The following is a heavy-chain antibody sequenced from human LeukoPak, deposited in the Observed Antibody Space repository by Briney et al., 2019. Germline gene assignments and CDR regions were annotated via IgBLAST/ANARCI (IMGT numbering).Heavy chain of an antibody. CDR3: ASLGYYDSSGYLHIDY. CDR2: IYYSGRT. CDR1: GGSISSYY. D-gene: IGHD3-22*01. J-gene: IGHJ4*02. Sequence: SETLSLTCTVSGGSISSYYWSWIRQPPGKGLEWIGYIYYSGRTNYNPSLKSRVTISVDTSKNQFSLKLSSVTAADTAVYYCASLGYYDSSGYLHIDYWGQGTLVTVSS. V-gene: IGHV4-59*01.